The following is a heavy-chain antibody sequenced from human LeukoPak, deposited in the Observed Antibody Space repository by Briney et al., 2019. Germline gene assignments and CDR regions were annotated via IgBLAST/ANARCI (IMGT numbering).Heavy chain of an antibody. Sequence: QPGGSLRLSCAASGFTFSSYEMNWVRQAPGKGLKWVSAISGSGGSTYYADSVKGRFTISRDNAKNSLYLQMNSLRAEDTAVYYCAREPPVYGDLGIDYWGQGTLVTVSS. CDR1: GFTFSSYE. CDR2: ISGSGGST. D-gene: IGHD4-17*01. V-gene: IGHV3-48*03. CDR3: AREPPVYGDLGIDY. J-gene: IGHJ4*02.